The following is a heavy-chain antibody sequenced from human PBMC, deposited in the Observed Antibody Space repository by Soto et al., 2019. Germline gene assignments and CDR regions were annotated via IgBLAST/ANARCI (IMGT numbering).Heavy chain of an antibody. J-gene: IGHJ3*02. CDR3: ARGITMVRGVLLDAFAI. D-gene: IGHD3-10*01. CDR1: GYTFTGYY. Sequence: ASVKVSCKASGYTFTGYYMHWVRQAPGQGLERMGWINPNSGGTNYAQKFQGWVTMTRDTSISTAYMELSRLRSDDTAVYYCARGITMVRGVLLDAFAIWGQGTMVPVSS. CDR2: INPNSGGT. V-gene: IGHV1-2*04.